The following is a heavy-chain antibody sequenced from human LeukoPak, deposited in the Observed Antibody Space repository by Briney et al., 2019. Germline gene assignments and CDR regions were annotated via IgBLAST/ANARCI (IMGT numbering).Heavy chain of an antibody. CDR3: AGPIWGSYVFDY. J-gene: IGHJ4*02. CDR1: GFTFSSYR. Sequence: GGSLRLSCEASGFTFSSYRMNWVRQAPGEGLEWVSSITSNGGLIYYGDSVKGRFTISRDNAKNSLYLQMDSLRAEDTAVYYCAGPIWGSYVFDYWGQGTLVTVSS. V-gene: IGHV3-21*01. D-gene: IGHD3-16*01. CDR2: ITSNGGLI.